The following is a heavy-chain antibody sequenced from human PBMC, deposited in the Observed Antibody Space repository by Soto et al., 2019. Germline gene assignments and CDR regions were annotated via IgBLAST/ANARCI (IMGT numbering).Heavy chain of an antibody. V-gene: IGHV3-33*01. Sequence: QVQLVESGGGVVQPGGSLRLSCAASGFTFSNYGMHWVRQAPGKGLEWVAGIRNDKSNKYYADSVKGRFTISRDNSNNTLYQQMNRRIAEDTALYSCTGGMGSNGSDPQCFDIWGQGTIVIVSS. D-gene: IGHD6-25*01. CDR3: TGGMGSNGSDPQCFDI. J-gene: IGHJ3*02. CDR2: IRNDKSNK. CDR1: GFTFSNYG.